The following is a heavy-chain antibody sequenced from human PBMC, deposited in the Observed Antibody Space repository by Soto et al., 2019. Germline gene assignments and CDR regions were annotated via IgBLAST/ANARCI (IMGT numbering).Heavy chain of an antibody. CDR2: IYYSGST. J-gene: IGHJ5*02. CDR3: ARVDGYYFPVWWFDP. CDR1: GGSVSSGSYY. Sequence: SETLSLTRTVSGGSVSSGSYYWSWIRQPPGKGLEWIGYIYYSGSTNYNPSLKSRVTISVDTSKNQFSLKLSSVTAADTAVYYCARVDGYYFPVWWFDPWGQGTLVTVSS. V-gene: IGHV4-61*01. D-gene: IGHD3-22*01.